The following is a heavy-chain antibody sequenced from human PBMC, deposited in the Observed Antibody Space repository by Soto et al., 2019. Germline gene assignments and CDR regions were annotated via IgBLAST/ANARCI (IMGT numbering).Heavy chain of an antibody. V-gene: IGHV5-51*01. CDR2: IYPGDSDT. D-gene: IGHD1-7*01. J-gene: IGHJ6*02. CDR3: ARNRLAGGAISGTGLSGMDV. Sequence: PGESLKISCEGSGYSFTSYWIGWVRQMPGKGPEWMGIIYPGDSDTRYSPSFQGQVTISADKSINTAYLQWSSLKASDTAMYYCARNRLAGGAISGTGLSGMDVWGQGTTVTVSS. CDR1: GYSFTSYW.